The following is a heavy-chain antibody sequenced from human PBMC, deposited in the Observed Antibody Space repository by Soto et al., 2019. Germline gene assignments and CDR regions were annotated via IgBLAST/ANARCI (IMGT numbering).Heavy chain of an antibody. CDR2: XSGRGTTT. J-gene: IGHJ6*02. V-gene: IGHV3-48*02. CDR1: GFSFSSYT. Sequence: EVRLVESGGGFVQPGGSLRLSCEASGFSFSSYTMNWVRQXPGXXLEXXXXXSGRGTTTYYADSVKGRFTVSRDNAKNSLYLEVTSLRDEDTAVYYCARLGYCSXXTCKXXXXYYGMDVWGQGTTVTVSS. CDR3: ARLGYCSXXTCKXXXXYYGMDV. D-gene: IGHD2-2*01.